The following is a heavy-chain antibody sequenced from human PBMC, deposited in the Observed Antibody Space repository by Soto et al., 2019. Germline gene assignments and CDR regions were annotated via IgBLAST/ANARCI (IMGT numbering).Heavy chain of an antibody. CDR1: GGTFSSYT. CDR2: IIPILGIA. V-gene: IGHV1-69*08. D-gene: IGHD3-22*01. Sequence: QVQLVQSGAEVKKPGSSVKVSCKASGGTFSSYTISWVRQAPGQGLEWMGRIIPILGIANYAQKFQGRVTSTADKSTSTAYMELSSLRSEDTAVYYCARDEPEYYYDSSGYYSPLDYWGQGTLVTVSS. CDR3: ARDEPEYYYDSSGYYSPLDY. J-gene: IGHJ4*02.